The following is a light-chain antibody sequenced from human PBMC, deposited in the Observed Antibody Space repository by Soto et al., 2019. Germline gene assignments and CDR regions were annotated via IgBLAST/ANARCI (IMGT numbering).Light chain of an antibody. CDR2: EVI. Sequence: QSVLTEPPCVSRSPGQSVTISCTETSSDVGSYNRVSWYKQPPGAAPKLVIYEVIHRPSGVPDRFSGSKSGNTASLTISGLQAEDEADFYCYPYTSSSTYVFGTGTKVTVL. V-gene: IGLV2-18*02. CDR3: YPYTSSSTYV. J-gene: IGLJ1*01. CDR1: SSDVGSYNR.